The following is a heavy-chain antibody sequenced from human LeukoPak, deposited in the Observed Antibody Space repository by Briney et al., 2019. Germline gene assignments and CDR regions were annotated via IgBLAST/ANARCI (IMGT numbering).Heavy chain of an antibody. J-gene: IGHJ4*02. CDR1: GFTFDDYA. D-gene: IGHD3-22*01. Sequence: GRSLRLSCTASGFTFDDYAMSWVRQAPGKGLEWVGFIRSKAYGGTTEYAASVKGRFTISRDDSKSIAYLQMNSLKTEDTAVYYCTREGDYYDSSGYNYADYWGQGTLVTVSS. V-gene: IGHV3-49*04. CDR3: TREGDYYDSSGYNYADY. CDR2: IRSKAYGGTT.